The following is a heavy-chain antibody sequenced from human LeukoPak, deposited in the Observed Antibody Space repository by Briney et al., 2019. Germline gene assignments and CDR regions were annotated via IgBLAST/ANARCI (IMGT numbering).Heavy chain of an antibody. D-gene: IGHD3-3*01. V-gene: IGHV1-8*03. CDR1: GYTFTSYD. Sequence: ASVKVSCKASGYTFTSYDINWVRQATGQGLECMGWMNPNSGNTGYAQKFQGRVTITRNTSISTAYMELSSLRSEDTAVYYCARARTIFGVVIYAFDYWGQGTLVTVSS. CDR2: MNPNSGNT. J-gene: IGHJ4*02. CDR3: ARARTIFGVVIYAFDY.